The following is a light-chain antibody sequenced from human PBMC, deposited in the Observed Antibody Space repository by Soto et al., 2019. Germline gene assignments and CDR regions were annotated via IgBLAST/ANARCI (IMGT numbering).Light chain of an antibody. CDR1: QDISNS. J-gene: IGKJ3*01. Sequence: DIQMTQSPSSLSASVGDRVTITCQASQDISNSLNWYQQKPGKAPKLLSYGASTLEAGVPSTFSGSESGKHFTFTISSLRPEDVATYYCQQYRIITAITFGPGTTLDIK. CDR3: QQYRIITAIT. CDR2: GAS. V-gene: IGKV1-33*01.